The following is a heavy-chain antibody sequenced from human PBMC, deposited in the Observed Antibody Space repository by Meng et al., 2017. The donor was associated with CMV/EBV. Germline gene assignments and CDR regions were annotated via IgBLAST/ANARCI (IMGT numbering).Heavy chain of an antibody. J-gene: IGHJ6*02. CDR1: GFTFSSYG. D-gene: IGHD3-10*01. CDR2: IRYDGSNK. CDR3: AKDQWFGELLYYYYGMDV. V-gene: IGHV3-30*02. Sequence: GGSLRLSCAASGFTFSSYGMHWVRQAPGKGLEWVAFIRYDGSNKYYADSVKGRSTISRDNSKNTLYLQMNSLRAEDTAVYYCAKDQWFGELLYYYYGMDVWGQGTTVTVSS.